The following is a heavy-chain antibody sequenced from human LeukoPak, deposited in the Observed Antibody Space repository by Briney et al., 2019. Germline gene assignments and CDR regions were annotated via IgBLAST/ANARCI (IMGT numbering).Heavy chain of an antibody. CDR3: AKDAQSGFYYSNSIEG. J-gene: IGHJ1*01. CDR1: GFTFSHIG. Sequence: GTSLRLYSAASGFTFSHIGMHWHGQAPGKGLEWVAVIWSDATNQYYGDSVKGRFTISRANFRKTVSLQMDSLRAEDTAVYYCAKDAQSGFYYSNSIEGWGKGSLVTVSS. V-gene: IGHV3-33*06. CDR2: IWSDATNQ. D-gene: IGHD4-11*01.